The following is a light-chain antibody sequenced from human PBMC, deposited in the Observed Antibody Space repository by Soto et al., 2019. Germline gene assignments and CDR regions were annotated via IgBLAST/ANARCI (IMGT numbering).Light chain of an antibody. V-gene: IGKV1-33*01. CDR2: DAS. CDR3: QQYEDLPLT. Sequence: DVQLTQSPSTLPASVGDRVAITCQATQNIFNYLNWFQQRPGKAPQLLISDASHLEPGVPSRFSGQRSGTDFTLIINALQPEDFGTYFCQQYEDLPLTFGGGTRVEV. CDR1: QNIFNY. J-gene: IGKJ4*01.